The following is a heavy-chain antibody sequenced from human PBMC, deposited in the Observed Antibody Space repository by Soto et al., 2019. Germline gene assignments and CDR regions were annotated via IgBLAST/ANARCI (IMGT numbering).Heavy chain of an antibody. CDR2: TYYRSKWYH. J-gene: IGHJ4*02. D-gene: IGHD6-13*01. V-gene: IGHV6-1*01. Sequence: SQTLSLTCAISGDSVSSKNAAWNWFRQSPSRGLEWLGRTYYRSKWYHDYAVSLNGRGTINPDTSQNQFSLHLTSVTPEDTAVYYCGRLVGNSWIDYWGQGTLVTVSS. CDR3: GRLVGNSWIDY. CDR1: GDSVSSKNAA.